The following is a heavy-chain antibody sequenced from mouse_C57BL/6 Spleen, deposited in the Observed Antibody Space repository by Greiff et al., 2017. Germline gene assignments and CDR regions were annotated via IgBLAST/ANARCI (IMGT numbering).Heavy chain of an antibody. V-gene: IGHV5-9-1*02. D-gene: IGHD2-1*01. Sequence: EVKLMESGEGLVKPGGSLKLSCAASGFTFSSYAMSWVRQTPEKRLEWVAYISSGGDYIYYADTVKGRFTISRDNARNTLYLQMSSLKSEDTAMYYCTRLGYGNYYWYFDVWGTGTTVTVSS. J-gene: IGHJ1*03. CDR1: GFTFSSYA. CDR2: ISSGGDYI. CDR3: TRLGYGNYYWYFDV.